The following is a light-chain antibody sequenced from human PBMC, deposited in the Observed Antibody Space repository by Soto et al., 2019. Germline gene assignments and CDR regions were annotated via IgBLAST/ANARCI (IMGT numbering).Light chain of an antibody. V-gene: IGKV3-15*01. J-gene: IGKJ4*01. CDR2: GAS. Sequence: VMTQSPTTLSVSPGERATLSCRASHSVGSNLAWYQQNPGQAPRLLIYGASTRATGVPARFSGSGSATQFTLTISSLQSEDFAIYYCHQYASEPLTFGGGTKLEIK. CDR1: HSVGSN. CDR3: HQYASEPLT.